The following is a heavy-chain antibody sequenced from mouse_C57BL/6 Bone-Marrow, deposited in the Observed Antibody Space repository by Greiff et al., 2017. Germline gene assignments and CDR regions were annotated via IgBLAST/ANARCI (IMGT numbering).Heavy chain of an antibody. CDR3: ARSAAYYSNYVPMDY. CDR2: IDPNSGGT. CDR1: GYTFTSYW. D-gene: IGHD2-5*01. V-gene: IGHV1-72*01. Sequence: QVHVKQPGAELVKPGASVKLSCKASGYTFTSYWMHWVKQRPGRGLEWIGRIDPNSGGTKYNEKFKSKATLTVDKPSSTAYMQLSSLTSEDSAVYYCARSAAYYSNYVPMDYWGQGTSVTVSS. J-gene: IGHJ4*01.